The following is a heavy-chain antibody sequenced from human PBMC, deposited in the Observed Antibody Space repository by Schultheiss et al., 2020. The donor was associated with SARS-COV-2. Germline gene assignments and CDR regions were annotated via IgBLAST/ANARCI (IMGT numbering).Heavy chain of an antibody. V-gene: IGHV3-7*03. J-gene: IGHJ4*02. CDR1: GFTFSSYW. CDR2: IKQDGSEK. D-gene: IGHD3-10*01. Sequence: GGSLRLSCAASGFTFSSYWMSWVRQAPGKGLEWVANIKQDGSEKYYVDSVKGRFTISRDNAKNSLYLQMNSLRAEDTAVYYCALGYYDSGSQDRWGYFDYWGQGTLVTVSS. CDR3: ALGYYDSGSQDRWGYFDY.